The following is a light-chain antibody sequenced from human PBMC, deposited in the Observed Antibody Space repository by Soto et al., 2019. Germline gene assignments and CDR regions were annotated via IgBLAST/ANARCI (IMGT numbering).Light chain of an antibody. V-gene: IGKV1-9*01. CDR2: GAS. J-gene: IGKJ3*01. CDR1: QGISSF. CDR3: HQLNSFPIP. Sequence: IQLTQSPSSLSASVGDRVTITCRASQGISSFLAWYQQKPGKAPKLLIYGASTLQSGVPSRFSGSGSGTDFTLTIGSLLPEDFATYYCHQLNSFPIPFGPGTKVDIK.